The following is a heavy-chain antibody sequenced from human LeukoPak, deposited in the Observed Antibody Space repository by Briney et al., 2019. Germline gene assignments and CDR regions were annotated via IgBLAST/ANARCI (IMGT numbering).Heavy chain of an antibody. CDR1: GFTFSDYY. J-gene: IGHJ3*02. CDR3: ARCITMIVAGRDAFDI. Sequence: AGPLRLSCAASGFTFSDYYMNWVRQAPGKRLQWVSHISSSGSTIHYADSVKGRFTISRDNAKNSLYLQMNSLRAEDTAVYYCARCITMIVAGRDAFDIWGQGTMVTVSS. D-gene: IGHD3-22*01. V-gene: IGHV3-11*04. CDR2: ISSSGSTI.